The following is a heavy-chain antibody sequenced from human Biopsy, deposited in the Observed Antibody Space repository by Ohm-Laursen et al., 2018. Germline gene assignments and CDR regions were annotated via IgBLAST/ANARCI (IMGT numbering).Heavy chain of an antibody. Sequence: TLSLTCTVSGVSISVDGYYWAWIRQLPGKGLDWIGYIYHSGTTYYNPSLKSRLTMSVDTSKNEFSLRLRSVTAADTAVYFCATFRASWDTTQGGDYWGQGTLVTVYS. CDR2: IYHSGTT. CDR1: GVSISVDGYY. D-gene: IGHD1-26*01. CDR3: ATFRASWDTTQGGDY. V-gene: IGHV4-31*03. J-gene: IGHJ4*02.